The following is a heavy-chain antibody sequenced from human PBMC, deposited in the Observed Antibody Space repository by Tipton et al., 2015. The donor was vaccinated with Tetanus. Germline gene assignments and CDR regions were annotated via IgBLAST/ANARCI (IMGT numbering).Heavy chain of an antibody. J-gene: IGHJ3*02. CDR1: GDSVSSNSAA. Sequence: GLVKPSQTLSLTCAISGDSVSSNSAAWNWIRQSPSRGLEWLGRTYYRSKWYNDYAVSVKSRITINPDTSKNQFSLQLNSVTPEDTAGYYCARDRQQLVRGGGYAFDIWGQGTMVTVSS. CDR2: TYYRSKWYN. CDR3: ARDRQQLVRGGGYAFDI. V-gene: IGHV6-1*01. D-gene: IGHD6-13*01.